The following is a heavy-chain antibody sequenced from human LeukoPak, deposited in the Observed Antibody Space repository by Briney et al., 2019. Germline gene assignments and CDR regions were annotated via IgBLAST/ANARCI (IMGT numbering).Heavy chain of an antibody. CDR1: GFTFSSYA. Sequence: GGSLRLACAASGFTFSSYAMSWVRQAPGKGLEWVSAISGSGGSTYYADSVKGRFTISRDNSKNTLYLQMNSLRAEDTAVYYCAKSPAGSILYFDYWGQGTLVTVSS. J-gene: IGHJ4*02. CDR2: ISGSGGST. CDR3: AKSPAGSILYFDY. V-gene: IGHV3-23*01. D-gene: IGHD3-3*01.